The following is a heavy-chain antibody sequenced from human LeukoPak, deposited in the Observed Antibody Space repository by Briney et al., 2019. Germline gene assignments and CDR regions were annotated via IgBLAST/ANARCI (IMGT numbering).Heavy chain of an antibody. CDR2: IIPIFGTA. J-gene: IGHJ6*02. V-gene: IGHV1-69*13. D-gene: IGHD6-6*01. CDR1: GGTFSSYA. Sequence: ASVKVSCKASGGTFSSYAISWVRQAPGQGLEWMGGIIPIFGTANYAQKFQGRVTITADESTSTAYMELSSLRSEDTAVYYCARVLYSSSSSGGFYYYGMDVWGQGTTVTVSS. CDR3: ARVLYSSSSSGGFYYYGMDV.